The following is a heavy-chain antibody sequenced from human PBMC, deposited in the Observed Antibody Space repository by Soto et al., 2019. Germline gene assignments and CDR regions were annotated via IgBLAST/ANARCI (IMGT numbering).Heavy chain of an antibody. V-gene: IGHV3-11*01. J-gene: IGHJ6*03. CDR3: ARVNADYYYYMDV. CDR1: GFTFSDYY. CDR2: ISSSSSSI. Sequence: GGSLRLSCAASGFTFSDYYMSWIRQAPGKGLEWVSYISSSSSSIYYADSVKGRFTISRDNAKNSLYLQMNSLRAEDTAVYYCARVNADYYYYMDVWGKGTTVTVSS.